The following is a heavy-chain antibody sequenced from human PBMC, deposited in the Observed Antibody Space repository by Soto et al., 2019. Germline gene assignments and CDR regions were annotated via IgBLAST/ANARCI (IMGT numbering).Heavy chain of an antibody. V-gene: IGHV6-1*01. Sequence: SQTLSLTCAISGDSVSSNSAAWNWIRQSPSRGLEWLGRTYYRSKWYNDYAVSVKSRITINPDTSKNQFSLQLNSVTPEDTAVYYCARGGGYFDWLGGYYYYYGMDVWGQGTTVTVS. D-gene: IGHD3-9*01. CDR2: TYYRSKWYN. J-gene: IGHJ6*02. CDR1: GDSVSSNSAA. CDR3: ARGGGYFDWLGGYYYYYGMDV.